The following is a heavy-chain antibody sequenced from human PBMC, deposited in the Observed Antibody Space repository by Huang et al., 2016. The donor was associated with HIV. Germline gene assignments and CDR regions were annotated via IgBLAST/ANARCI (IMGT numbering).Heavy chain of an antibody. D-gene: IGHD6-19*01. CDR2: ISNSDEYI. Sequence: EVQLVESGGGLVKRGGSLRLSCAASGFDFNSYTMTWVRQAPGKGLGWVSSISNSDEYIYYADAVKGRFTISRDNAKKSVYLQMKGLRAEDTAVYYCARNQWLDYWGQGTLVTVSS. V-gene: IGHV3-21*01. CDR3: ARNQWLDY. CDR1: GFDFNSYT. J-gene: IGHJ4*02.